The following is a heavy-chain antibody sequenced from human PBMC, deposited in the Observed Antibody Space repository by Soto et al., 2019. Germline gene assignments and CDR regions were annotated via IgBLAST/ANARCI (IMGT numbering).Heavy chain of an antibody. CDR1: GFTFCSYA. J-gene: IGHJ6*03. D-gene: IGHD3-10*01. V-gene: IGHV3-23*01. CDR3: AKQLLWFGELLVFYYYYMDV. Sequence: PGGSLRLSCAGSGFTFCSYAMSWGRQAPGKGLEWVSAISGSGGSTYYADSVKGRFTISRDNSKNTLYLQMNSLRAEDTAVYYCAKQLLWFGELLVFYYYYMDVWGKGTTVTVSS. CDR2: ISGSGGST.